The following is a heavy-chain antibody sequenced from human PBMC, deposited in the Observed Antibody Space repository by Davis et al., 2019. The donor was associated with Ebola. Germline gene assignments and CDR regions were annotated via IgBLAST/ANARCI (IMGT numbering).Heavy chain of an antibody. CDR2: INPNSGGT. V-gene: IGHV1-2*02. Sequence: ASVKVSCKASGYTFTGYYMHWVRQAPGQGLEWMGWINPNSGGTNYAQKFQGRVTMTRDTSISTAYMELSRLRSDDTAVYYCARDRSIAARLHGYWGQGTLVTVSS. J-gene: IGHJ4*02. CDR1: GYTFTGYY. D-gene: IGHD6-6*01. CDR3: ARDRSIAARLHGY.